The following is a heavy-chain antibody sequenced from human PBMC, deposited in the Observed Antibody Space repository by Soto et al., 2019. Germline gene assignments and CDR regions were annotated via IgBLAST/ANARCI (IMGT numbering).Heavy chain of an antibody. Sequence: QITLKESGPTLVKPTQTLTLTCTFSGFSLSTSGVGVGWIRQPPGKALEWLALIYWNDEKRFSPSLKSRLTIAKHTSKHQVLLTMPNMDHVDTATYYCPHRISSSSSGVGDFWGQGTLVTVCS. CDR1: GFSLSTSGVG. D-gene: IGHD6-6*01. CDR2: IYWNDEK. J-gene: IGHJ4*02. CDR3: PHRISSSSSGVGDF. V-gene: IGHV2-5*01.